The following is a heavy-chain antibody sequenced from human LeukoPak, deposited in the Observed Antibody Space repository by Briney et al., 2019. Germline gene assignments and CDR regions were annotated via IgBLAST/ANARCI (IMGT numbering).Heavy chain of an antibody. CDR3: TTADWYFDL. CDR2: IKSKIDGGTT. J-gene: IGHJ2*01. V-gene: IGHV3-15*01. CDR1: GFTFSNAW. Sequence: KAGGSLRLSCAASGFTFSNAWMNWVRQAPGKGLEWVGRIKSKIDGGTTDYATPVKGRFTISKDDSDTTVYVQMNSLKTEDTAVYYCTTADWYFDLWGRGTLVTVSS.